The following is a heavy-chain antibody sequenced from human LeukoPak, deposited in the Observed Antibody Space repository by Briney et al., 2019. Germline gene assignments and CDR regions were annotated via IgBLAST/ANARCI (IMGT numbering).Heavy chain of an antibody. CDR2: INHSGST. CDR3: ARGRRSALLWFGETPDP. V-gene: IGHV4-34*01. J-gene: IGHJ5*02. CDR1: GGSFSGFY. Sequence: SETLSLTCAVYGGSFSGFYWSWVPQPPGKGGGGVGEINHSGSTNYNPSLKSRVTISVDTSKNQFSLKLSSVTAADTAVYYCARGRRSALLWFGETPDPWGQGTLVTVSS. D-gene: IGHD3-10*01.